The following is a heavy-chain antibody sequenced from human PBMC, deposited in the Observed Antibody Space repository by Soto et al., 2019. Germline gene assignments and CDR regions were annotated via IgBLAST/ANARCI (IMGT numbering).Heavy chain of an antibody. Sequence: GGSLRLSCAASGFTFSNAWVSWVRQAPGKGLDWVGRIKSKTDGGTTDYAAPVKGRFTISRDDSKNTLYLQMNSLKTEDTAVYYCTTRSGRVALDYWGQGTLVTVSS. V-gene: IGHV3-15*01. J-gene: IGHJ4*02. CDR2: IKSKTDGGTT. D-gene: IGHD2-15*01. CDR3: TTRSGRVALDY. CDR1: GFTFSNAW.